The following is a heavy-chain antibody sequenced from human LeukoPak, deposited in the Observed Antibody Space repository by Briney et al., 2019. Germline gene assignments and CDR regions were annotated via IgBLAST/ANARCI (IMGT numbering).Heavy chain of an antibody. J-gene: IGHJ3*02. CDR2: ISYDGSNK. V-gene: IGHV3-30*18. CDR1: GFTFSSYG. Sequence: PGRSLRLSCAASGFTFSSYGMHWVRQAPGKGLEWVAVISYDGSNKYYADSVKGRFTISRDNFKNTLYLQMNGLRAVDTAVYYCAKDITMISPGAFDIWGQGTMVTVSS. CDR3: AKDITMISPGAFDI. D-gene: IGHD3-22*01.